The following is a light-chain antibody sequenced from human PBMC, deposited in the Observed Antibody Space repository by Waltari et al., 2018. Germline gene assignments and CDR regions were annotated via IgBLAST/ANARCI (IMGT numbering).Light chain of an antibody. CDR1: NSDIGGYNY. Sequence: QSALTQPASVSGSPGQSITISCTGTNSDIGGYNYVSWYQQSPGKAPKLMFYAVTKRPSGFFNRFAGFSAGNTASLTISGLQAEDEAVYYGSSYTSGSTWVFGGGTKVTVL. CDR2: AVT. CDR3: SSYTSGSTWV. J-gene: IGLJ3*02. V-gene: IGLV2-14*01.